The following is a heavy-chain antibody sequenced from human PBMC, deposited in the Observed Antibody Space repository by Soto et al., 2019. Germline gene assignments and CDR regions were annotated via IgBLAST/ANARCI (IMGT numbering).Heavy chain of an antibody. CDR2: IYHSGST. V-gene: IGHV4-4*02. D-gene: IGHD3-16*02. CDR1: GGSISSSNW. CDR3: ARAGGLGYDYVWGSYRPIDY. J-gene: IGHJ4*02. Sequence: QVQLQESGPGLVKPSGTLSLTCAVSGGSISSSNWWSWVRQPPGKGLEWIGEIYHSGSTNYNPSLKSRVNISVDKSKNQFSLKLSSVTAADTAVYYCARAGGLGYDYVWGSYRPIDYWGQGTLVTVSS.